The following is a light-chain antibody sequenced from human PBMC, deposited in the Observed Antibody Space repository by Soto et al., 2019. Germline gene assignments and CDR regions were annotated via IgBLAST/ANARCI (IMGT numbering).Light chain of an antibody. J-gene: IGKJ5*01. CDR2: DAS. Sequence: IVWTQSPATLSLSPGERATLSCRASQSVSSYLAWYQQKPGQAPRLLIYDASNRATGIPARLSGSGSGTDFTLSISSIEPEDFAVYHCQQRSNWITFGQGTRLEIK. CDR3: QQRSNWIT. CDR1: QSVSSY. V-gene: IGKV3-11*01.